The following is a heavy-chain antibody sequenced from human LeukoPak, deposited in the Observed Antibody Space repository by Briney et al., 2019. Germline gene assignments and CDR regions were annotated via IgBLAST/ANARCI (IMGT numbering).Heavy chain of an antibody. CDR3: AKDVGGYPPDAFDI. Sequence: PGGSLRLSCAASGFTFSSYGMHWVRQAPGKGLEWVAVISYDGSNKYYADSVKGRFTISRDNSKNTLYLQMNSLRAVDTAVYYCAKDVGGYPPDAFDIWGQGTMVTVSS. V-gene: IGHV3-30*18. J-gene: IGHJ3*02. D-gene: IGHD3-22*01. CDR1: GFTFSSYG. CDR2: ISYDGSNK.